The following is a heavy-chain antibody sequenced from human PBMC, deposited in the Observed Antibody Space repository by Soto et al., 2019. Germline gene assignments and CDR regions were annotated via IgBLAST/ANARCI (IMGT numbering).Heavy chain of an antibody. Sequence: QLQLQESGPGLVKPSETLSLTCTVSGGSISSSSYYWGWIRQPPGKGLEWIGSIYYSGSTYYNPSLKSRVTISVDTSKNQFSLKLSSVTAADTAVYYCARQGIAAAGNWFDPWGQGTLVTVSS. D-gene: IGHD6-13*01. V-gene: IGHV4-39*01. CDR3: ARQGIAAAGNWFDP. J-gene: IGHJ5*02. CDR2: IYYSGST. CDR1: GGSISSSSYY.